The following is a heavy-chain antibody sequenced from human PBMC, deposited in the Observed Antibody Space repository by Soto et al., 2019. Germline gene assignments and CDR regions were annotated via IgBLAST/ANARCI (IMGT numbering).Heavy chain of an antibody. CDR3: ARRWGMGFDY. V-gene: IGHV4-30-4*02. CDR1: GGSITSGDYY. D-gene: IGHD3-16*01. Sequence: SETLSLTCTVSGGSITSGDYYWSWIRQPPGKGLEWIGYIYYTGSTYYNPSLRSRVTISVDTSKNQFSLKLSSVTAADTAVYYCARRWGMGFDYWGQGTLVTVSS. J-gene: IGHJ4*02. CDR2: IYYTGST.